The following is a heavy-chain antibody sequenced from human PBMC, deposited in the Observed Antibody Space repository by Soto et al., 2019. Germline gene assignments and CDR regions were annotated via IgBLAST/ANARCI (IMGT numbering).Heavy chain of an antibody. CDR2: IFHTGNT. J-gene: IGHJ4*02. Sequence: ALVTMRHPWSVVGGTVRVSYWTGFFQPPGEGLEWIGEIFHTGNTDYKPSLKSRVSILVDKSKNQFSLNLDSVTAADTAVYYCARNLFDSRGYPPEVWGQGILVTVSS. D-gene: IGHD3-22*01. CDR3: ARNLFDSRGYPPEV. V-gene: IGHV4-34*12. CDR1: GGTVRVSY.